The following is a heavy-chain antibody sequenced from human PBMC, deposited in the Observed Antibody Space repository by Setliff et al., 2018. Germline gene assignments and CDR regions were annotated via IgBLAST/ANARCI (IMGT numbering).Heavy chain of an antibody. Sequence: ASVKVSCKASGYTFTGYFIHWVRQAPGQGLEWMGWINPNSGDTNYAQNFQGRVAMTRDTSISTVYMELSRLRSDDTAVYYCARDERAIEARQEYFQYWGQGALVTVS. CDR1: GYTFTGYF. D-gene: IGHD6-6*01. J-gene: IGHJ1*01. CDR3: ARDERAIEARQEYFQY. V-gene: IGHV1-2*02. CDR2: INPNSGDT.